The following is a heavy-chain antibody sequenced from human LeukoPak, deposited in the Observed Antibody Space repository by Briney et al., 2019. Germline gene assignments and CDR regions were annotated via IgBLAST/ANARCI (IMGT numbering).Heavy chain of an antibody. D-gene: IGHD1-26*01. V-gene: IGHV6-1*01. CDR2: TYYRSKWYN. CDR1: GDSVSSNSAA. CDR3: ARASGPWFDP. Sequence: SQTLSLTCAISGDSVSSNSAAWNWISQCPSRGLEWLGRTYYRSKWYNDYAVSVKSRITINPDTSKNQFSLQLNSVTPEDTAVYYCARASGPWFDPWGQGTLVTVSS. J-gene: IGHJ5*02.